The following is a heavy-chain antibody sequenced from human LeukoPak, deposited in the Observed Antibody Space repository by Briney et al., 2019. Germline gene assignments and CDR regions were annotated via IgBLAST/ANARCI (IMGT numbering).Heavy chain of an antibody. Sequence: SETLSLTCAVSDGSFGPYYWSWIRQPPGKGLEYIGESNHSGSTNYNPSLKGRVTISVDKSKNQFSLRLSSVTAADTAVYYCARVPYGSGSYLFDYWGQGTLVTVSS. CDR1: DGSFGPYY. CDR2: SNHSGST. V-gene: IGHV4-34*01. D-gene: IGHD3-10*01. J-gene: IGHJ4*02. CDR3: ARVPYGSGSYLFDY.